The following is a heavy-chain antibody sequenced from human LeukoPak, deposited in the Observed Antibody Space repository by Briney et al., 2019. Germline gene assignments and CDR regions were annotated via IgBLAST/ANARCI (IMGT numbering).Heavy chain of an antibody. J-gene: IGHJ3*02. D-gene: IGHD6-19*01. CDR1: GFTFSAYP. V-gene: IGHV3-21*01. Sequence: GGSLRLSCAVSGFTFSAYPMNWVRQAPGKGLEWVASISTSNNYIYYADSAKGRFTISRDNAKNSLYLQMNSLRAEDTAVYYCAREQWLVRDAFDIWGQGTMVTVSS. CDR3: AREQWLVRDAFDI. CDR2: ISTSNNYI.